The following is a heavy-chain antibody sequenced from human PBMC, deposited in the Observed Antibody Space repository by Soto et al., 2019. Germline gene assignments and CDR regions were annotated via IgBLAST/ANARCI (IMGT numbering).Heavy chain of an antibody. D-gene: IGHD2-15*01. CDR3: ARDRLGYCSGGRCREYGMDV. CDR1: GGTFSSYA. J-gene: IGHJ6*02. V-gene: IGHV1-69*01. Sequence: QVQLVQSGAEVKKPGSSVKVSCKASGGTFSSYAISWVRQAPGQGLEWMGGIIPIFGTANYGQKFQGRVTITAAESTSTAYKELSSMRSEDTAVYYCARDRLGYCSGGRCREYGMDVWGQGTTVHVSS. CDR2: IIPIFGTA.